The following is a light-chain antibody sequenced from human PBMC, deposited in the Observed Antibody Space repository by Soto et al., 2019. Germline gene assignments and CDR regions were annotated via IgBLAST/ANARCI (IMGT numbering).Light chain of an antibody. V-gene: IGKV1-5*03. CDR2: KAS. J-gene: IGKJ1*01. CDR1: QTNSSW. CDR3: QQYNSYSRT. Sequence: DIQMTQSPSTLSGSVGDRVTITCRASQTNSSWLAWYQQKPGKAPKLLIYKASTLKSGVPSRFSGSGSGTEFTLTISSLQPDDFATYYCQQYNSYSRTFGQGTKVDIK.